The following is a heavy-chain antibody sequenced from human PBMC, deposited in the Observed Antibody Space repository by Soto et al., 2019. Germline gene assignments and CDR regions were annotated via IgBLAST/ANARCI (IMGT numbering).Heavy chain of an antibody. CDR1: GGTFSSYT. D-gene: IGHD6-6*01. Sequence: SVKVSCKASGGTFSSYTISWVRQAPGQGLEWMGRIIPILGIANYAQKFQGRVTITADKSTSTAYMELSSLRSEDTAVYYCASLSSSSSYYYYYMDVWGKGTTVTVSS. V-gene: IGHV1-69*02. CDR3: ASLSSSSSYYYYYMDV. CDR2: IIPILGIA. J-gene: IGHJ6*03.